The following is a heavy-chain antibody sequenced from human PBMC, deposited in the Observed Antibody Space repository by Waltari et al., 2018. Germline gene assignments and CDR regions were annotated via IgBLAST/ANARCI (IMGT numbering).Heavy chain of an antibody. CDR3: ARDWRNLGMDV. CDR2: INSEGIRT. J-gene: IGHJ6*02. CDR1: GFPLGNFW. V-gene: IGHV3-74*01. D-gene: IGHD3-3*01. Sequence: VQMVESGGGLVQPGGSLRLSCEASGFPLGNFWVYWVRQSPGKGLMWVSGINSEGIRTRYADSVKGLVTISRDNAKNMVYLQMTCLRDEDKGVYYCARDWRNLGMDVWGQGTTVTVSS.